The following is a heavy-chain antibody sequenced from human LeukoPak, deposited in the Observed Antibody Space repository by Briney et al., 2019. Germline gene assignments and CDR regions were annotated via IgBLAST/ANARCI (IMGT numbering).Heavy chain of an antibody. CDR2: IRCSEHEFE. J-gene: IGHJ4*02. V-gene: IGHV3-30*02. Sequence: GGPLRLFCAASGFSFDHYDMHWLPEAPGKTLECLAFIRCSEHEFERFHADPIRDRFTLSRENSNNTLSLQMNVLHADHTPVYSVAKAPQFVDDCVSWGQGTLVTGSS. CDR3: AKAPQFVDDCVS. CDR1: GFSFDHYD. D-gene: IGHD3-10*01.